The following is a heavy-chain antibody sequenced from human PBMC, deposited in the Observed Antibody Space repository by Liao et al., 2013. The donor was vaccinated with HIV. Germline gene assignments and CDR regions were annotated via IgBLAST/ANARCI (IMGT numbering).Heavy chain of an antibody. D-gene: IGHD6-19*01. CDR1: GGSFSGYY. CDR2: INHSGST. Sequence: QVQLQQWGAGLLKPSETLSLTCAVYGGSFSGYYWSWIRQPPGKGLEWIGEINHSGSTNYNPSLKSRVTISVDTSKNQFSLKLSSVTAADTAVYYCARGRSSGSGWYRYYYYMDVWGKGTTVTVSS. J-gene: IGHJ6*03. CDR3: ARGRSSGSGWYRYYYYMDV. V-gene: IGHV4-34*01.